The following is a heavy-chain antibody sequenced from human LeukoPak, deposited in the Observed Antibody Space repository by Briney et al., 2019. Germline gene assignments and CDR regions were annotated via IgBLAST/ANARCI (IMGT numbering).Heavy chain of an antibody. CDR1: RFTFSSYG. V-gene: IGHV3-30*02. Sequence: GGSLRLSCAASRFTFSSYGMHWVCQAPGKGLEWVAFIGYDGSNKYYADSVKGRFTISRDNSKDTLDLQMNSLRAEDTAVYYCAGGHDYSFVLDYWGQGTLVTVSS. CDR3: AGGHDYSFVLDY. D-gene: IGHD4-11*01. CDR2: IGYDGSNK. J-gene: IGHJ4*02.